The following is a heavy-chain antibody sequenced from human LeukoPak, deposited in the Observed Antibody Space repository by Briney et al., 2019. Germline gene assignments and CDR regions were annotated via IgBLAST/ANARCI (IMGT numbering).Heavy chain of an antibody. J-gene: IGHJ6*02. CDR3: ARSLLRFLSPPPADPTTDV. D-gene: IGHD3-3*01. Sequence: PGGSLRLSCAASGFTFSTYGMNWVRQAPGKGLEWISYISGSSGAIYYADSVKGRFTISRDNAKNSLCLQMNSLRAEDTAVYYCARSLLRFLSPPPADPTTDVWGQGTTVTVSS. CDR2: ISGSSGAI. V-gene: IGHV3-48*01. CDR1: GFTFSTYG.